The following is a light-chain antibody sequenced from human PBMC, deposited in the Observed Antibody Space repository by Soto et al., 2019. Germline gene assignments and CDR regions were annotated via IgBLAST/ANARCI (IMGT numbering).Light chain of an antibody. Sequence: QLVLTQPASVSGSPGLSITVSCTGTSSDVGAYNYVSWYQQHPGKAPKLMVFDVSVRPSGVSGRFSGSKSGNTAFLTISGLQAEDEADYYCSSYTISNTVVFGGGTKLTVL. V-gene: IGLV2-14*03. J-gene: IGLJ3*02. CDR3: SSYTISNTVV. CDR1: SSDVGAYNY. CDR2: DVS.